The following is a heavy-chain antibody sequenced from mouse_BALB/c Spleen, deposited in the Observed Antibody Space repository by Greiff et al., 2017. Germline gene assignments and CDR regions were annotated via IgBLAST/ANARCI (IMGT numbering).Heavy chain of an antibody. CDR2: ISSGGGST. V-gene: IGHV5-12-1*01. Sequence: EVKLVESGGGLVKPGGSLKLSCAASGFAFSSYDMSWVRQTPEKRLEWVAYISSGGGSTYYPDTVKGRFTISRDNAKNTLYLQMSSLKSEDTAMYYCARQGGNPMDYWGQGTSVTVSS. D-gene: IGHD2-1*01. J-gene: IGHJ4*01. CDR3: ARQGGNPMDY. CDR1: GFAFSSYD.